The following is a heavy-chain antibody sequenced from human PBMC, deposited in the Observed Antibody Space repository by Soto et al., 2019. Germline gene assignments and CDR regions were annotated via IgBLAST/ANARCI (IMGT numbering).Heavy chain of an antibody. CDR2: ISYDGSVK. D-gene: IGHD6-13*01. V-gene: IGHV3-30*04. CDR1: GFTFSNYV. J-gene: IGHJ4*02. CDR3: VSSSTWYMMADF. Sequence: GGSLRLSCAASGFTFSNYVMNWVRQAPGKGLEWVAVISYDGSVKNYADSVKGRITFSIDNSNNALYLQMNSLRSEDTAMYYCVSSSTWYMMADFWGQGTLVTVSS.